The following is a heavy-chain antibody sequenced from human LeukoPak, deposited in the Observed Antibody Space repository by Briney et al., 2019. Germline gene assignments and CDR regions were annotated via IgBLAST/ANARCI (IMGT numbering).Heavy chain of an antibody. CDR3: ARERSEWLQPHGAFDI. V-gene: IGHV4-59*11. D-gene: IGHD5-24*01. Sequence: SETLSLTCTDSGGSISSHYWSWIRQPPGKGLERIGYIYYSGSTNYNPSLKSRVTISVDTSKNQFSLKLSSVTAADTAVYYCARERSEWLQPHGAFDIWGQGTMVTVSS. J-gene: IGHJ3*02. CDR2: IYYSGST. CDR1: GGSISSHY.